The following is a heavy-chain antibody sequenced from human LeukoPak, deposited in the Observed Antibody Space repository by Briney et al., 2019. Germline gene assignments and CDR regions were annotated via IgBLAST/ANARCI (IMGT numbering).Heavy chain of an antibody. CDR3: ARGPAGYN. D-gene: IGHD1-1*01. V-gene: IGHV3-53*01. CDR2: IYSGGST. J-gene: IGHJ4*02. Sequence: PGGSLRLSCVASGFTVISNHMSWVRQAPGKGLEWVSVIYSGGSTDYTDSVKGRFTISRDNSKNTLYLQMNSLRAEDTAVYHCARGPAGYNWGQGTLVTVSS. CDR1: GFTVISNH.